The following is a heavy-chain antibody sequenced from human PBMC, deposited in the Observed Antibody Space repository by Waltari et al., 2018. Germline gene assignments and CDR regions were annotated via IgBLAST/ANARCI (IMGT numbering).Heavy chain of an antibody. CDR3: AKDWGVVPYGMDV. Sequence: EVQLVESGGGLVQPGRSLSLSCAASGFPFDDYAMHWVRQAPGKGLEWVSGISWNSGSIGYADSVKGRFTISRDNAKNSLYLQMNSLRAEDTALYYCAKDWGVVPYGMDVWGQGTTVTVSS. V-gene: IGHV3-9*01. D-gene: IGHD3-3*01. CDR2: ISWNSGSI. J-gene: IGHJ6*02. CDR1: GFPFDDYA.